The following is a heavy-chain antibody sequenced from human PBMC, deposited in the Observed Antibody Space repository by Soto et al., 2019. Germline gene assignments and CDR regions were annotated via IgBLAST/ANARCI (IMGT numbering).Heavy chain of an antibody. Sequence: EVQLVESGGGLVKPGGSLRLSCAASGFTFSSYSMNWVRQAPGKGLEWVSSISSSSSYIYYADSVKGRFTISRDNAKNSLYLKMNSLRAEDTAVYYCARDRNDPFLSPYNWFDPWGQGTLVTVSS. D-gene: IGHD1-1*01. CDR3: ARDRNDPFLSPYNWFDP. V-gene: IGHV3-21*01. CDR1: GFTFSSYS. J-gene: IGHJ5*02. CDR2: ISSSSSYI.